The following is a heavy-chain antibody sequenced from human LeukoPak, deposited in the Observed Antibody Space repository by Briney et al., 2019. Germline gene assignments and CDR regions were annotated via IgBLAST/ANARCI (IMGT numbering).Heavy chain of an antibody. CDR1: GFTFSSYS. CDR2: ISSSSSYI. J-gene: IGHJ5*02. D-gene: IGHD1-14*01. CDR3: ARAPPSGYWFDP. Sequence: GGSLRLSCAASGFTFSSYSMNWVRQAPGKGLEWVSSISSSSSYIYYADSVKGRFTISRDSAKNSLYLQMNSLRAEDTAVYYCARAPPSGYWFDPWGQGTLVTVSS. V-gene: IGHV3-21*01.